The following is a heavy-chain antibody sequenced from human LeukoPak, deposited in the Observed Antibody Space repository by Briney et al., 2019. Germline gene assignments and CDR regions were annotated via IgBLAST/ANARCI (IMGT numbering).Heavy chain of an antibody. CDR2: INSDIYSNTI. CDR3: AIGGYCAGTNCYIAY. Sequence: PGGSLRLSCAASGFTLSSYSMNWVRQAPGKGLEWISYINSDIYSNTIYYADTVKGRFTISRDNGKNSLYLQMNSLSAEDSAVYYCAIGGYCAGTNCYIAYWGQGTLVTVSS. CDR1: GFTLSSYS. J-gene: IGHJ4*01. V-gene: IGHV3-48*01. D-gene: IGHD2-2*02.